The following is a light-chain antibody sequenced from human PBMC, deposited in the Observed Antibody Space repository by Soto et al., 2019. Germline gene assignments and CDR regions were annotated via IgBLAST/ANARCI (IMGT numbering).Light chain of an antibody. Sequence: DIQMTQSPSTPSASVGDRVTIICRASQSINNWLAWYQQKPGKAPKLLIYKASSLESGVPSRFSGSGYGTEFTLTISSLQPEDFATYYCQQYNSYLYTFGQGTRLEIK. CDR3: QQYNSYLYT. V-gene: IGKV1-5*03. CDR1: QSINNW. J-gene: IGKJ2*01. CDR2: KAS.